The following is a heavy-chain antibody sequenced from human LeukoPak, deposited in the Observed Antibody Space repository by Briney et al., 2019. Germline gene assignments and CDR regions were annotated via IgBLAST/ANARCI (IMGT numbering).Heavy chain of an antibody. CDR3: ARDADSSGYYPNDAFDI. Sequence: PGGSLRLSCAASGFTFSSYSMNWVRQAPGKGLEGVSSISSSSRYIYYADSVKGRFTISRDNAKNSLDLRMNSLRAEDTAVYYCARDADSSGYYPNDAFDIWGQGTMVTVSS. V-gene: IGHV3-21*01. CDR1: GFTFSSYS. D-gene: IGHD3-22*01. J-gene: IGHJ3*02. CDR2: ISSSSRYI.